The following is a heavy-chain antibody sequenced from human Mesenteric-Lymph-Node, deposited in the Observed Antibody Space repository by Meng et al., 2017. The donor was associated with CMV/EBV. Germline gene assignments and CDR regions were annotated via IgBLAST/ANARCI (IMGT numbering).Heavy chain of an antibody. J-gene: IGHJ4*02. Sequence: ASVKVSCKASGYTFTSYYMHWVRQAPGQGLEWMGIINPSGGSTSYAQKFQDRVTITTDEFTSTAYMELNSLRSEDTAVYYCARERTYYYDSSGYRDWGQGTLVTVSS. D-gene: IGHD3-22*01. V-gene: IGHV1-46*01. CDR2: INPSGGST. CDR3: ARERTYYYDSSGYRD. CDR1: GYTFTSYY.